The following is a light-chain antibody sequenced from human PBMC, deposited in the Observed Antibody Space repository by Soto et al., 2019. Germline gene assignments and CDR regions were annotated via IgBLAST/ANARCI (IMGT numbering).Light chain of an antibody. Sequence: AALTCRASQTVSRSLAWYQQKPGQAPRLLIYAASSLQSGVPSRFSGSGSGTDFTLTISSLQPEDFAIYYCQQANSFPITFGQGTRLEIK. CDR3: QQANSFPIT. V-gene: IGKV1-12*01. CDR2: AAS. CDR1: QTVSRS. J-gene: IGKJ5*01.